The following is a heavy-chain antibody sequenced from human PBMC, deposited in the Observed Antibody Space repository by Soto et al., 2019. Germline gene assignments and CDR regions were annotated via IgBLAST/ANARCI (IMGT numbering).Heavy chain of an antibody. V-gene: IGHV1-18*01. CDR1: GYTFTSYG. CDR2: ISAYNGNT. D-gene: IGHD5-12*01. J-gene: IGHJ6*03. Sequence: GASVKVSCKASGYTFTSYGISWVRQAPGQGLEWMGWISAYNGNTNYAQKLQGRVTMTTDTSTSTAYMELRSLRSDDTAVYYCARVGGGYDHHYYNYMDVWGKGTTVTVSS. CDR3: ARVGGGYDHHYYNYMDV.